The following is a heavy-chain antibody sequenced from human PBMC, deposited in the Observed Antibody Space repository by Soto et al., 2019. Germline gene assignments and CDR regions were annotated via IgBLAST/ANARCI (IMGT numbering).Heavy chain of an antibody. D-gene: IGHD3-16*01. CDR1: GFTVSSNY. Sequence: PGGSLRLSCAASGFTVSSNYMSWVRQAPGKGLEWVSVIYSGGSTYYADSVKGRFTISRDNSKNTLYLQMNSLGAEDTAVYYCASPTPDYDYVWGSYAYWGQGTLVTVSS. CDR3: ASPTPDYDYVWGSYAY. CDR2: IYSGGST. V-gene: IGHV3-53*01. J-gene: IGHJ4*02.